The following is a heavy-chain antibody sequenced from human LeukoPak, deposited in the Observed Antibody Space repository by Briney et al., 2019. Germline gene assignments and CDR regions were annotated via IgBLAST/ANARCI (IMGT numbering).Heavy chain of an antibody. J-gene: IGHJ6*03. V-gene: IGHV3-7*01. CDR1: GFTFSSQW. Sequence: LPGGSLRLSCAASGFTFSSQWMSWARQAPGKGLEWVAIVNQGGTQKYYVDSGKGRFTISRDNAENSLYLQMNSLRAEDTAVYYCAREHYFYYMDGWGKGTTVTVSS. CDR3: AREHYFYYMDG. CDR2: VNQGGTQK.